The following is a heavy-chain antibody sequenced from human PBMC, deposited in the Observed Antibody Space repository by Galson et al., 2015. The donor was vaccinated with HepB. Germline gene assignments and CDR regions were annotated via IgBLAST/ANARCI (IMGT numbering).Heavy chain of an antibody. D-gene: IGHD5-18*01. V-gene: IGHV3-30*02. CDR1: GFTFSSYG. CDR3: AKDGHWEQLWSGGVFDY. Sequence: SLRLSCAASGFTFSSYGMHWVRQAPGKGLEWVAFIRYDGSNKYYADSVKGRFTISRDNSKNTLYLQMNSLRAEDTAVYYCAKDGHWEQLWSGGVFDYWGQGTLVTVSS. J-gene: IGHJ4*02. CDR2: IRYDGSNK.